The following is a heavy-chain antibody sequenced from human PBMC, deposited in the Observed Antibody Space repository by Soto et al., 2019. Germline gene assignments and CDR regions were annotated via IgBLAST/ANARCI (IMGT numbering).Heavy chain of an antibody. J-gene: IGHJ6*02. D-gene: IGHD2-15*01. V-gene: IGHV6-1*01. CDR3: ARSEEDSDYYHYGWAV. CDR2: TYYRSRWYS. Sequence: QTLSLTCVMSGDSVSSSSVAWNWVRQSPSRGLEWLGRTYYRSRWYSDFAVSVRGRIVINADTSKNQFSLQLNSVTPEDTAVYFCARSEEDSDYYHYGWAVWGQGTTVTVSS. CDR1: GDSVSSSSVA.